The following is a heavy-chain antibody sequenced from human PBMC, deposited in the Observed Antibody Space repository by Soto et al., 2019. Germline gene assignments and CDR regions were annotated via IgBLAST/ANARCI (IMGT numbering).Heavy chain of an antibody. Sequence: PGGSLRLSCAASGFTFSSYSMNWVRQAPGKGLEWVSSISSSSSYIYYADSVKGRFTISRDNAKNSLYLQMNSLRAEDTAVYYCARDYIVVVQAAPSEAGMDVWGQGTKVTVSS. D-gene: IGHD2-2*01. J-gene: IGHJ6*02. CDR3: ARDYIVVVQAAPSEAGMDV. V-gene: IGHV3-21*01. CDR1: GFTFSSYS. CDR2: ISSSSSYI.